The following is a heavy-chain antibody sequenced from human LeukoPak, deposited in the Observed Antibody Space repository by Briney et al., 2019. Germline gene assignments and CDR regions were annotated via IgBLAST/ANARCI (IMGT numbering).Heavy chain of an antibody. V-gene: IGHV3-30-3*01. D-gene: IGHD6-19*01. Sequence: GGSLRLSCAASGFTFSSYAMHWVRQAPGKGLEWVAVISYDGSNKYYADSVKGRFTISRDNSKNTLYLQMNSLRAEDTAVYYCARARRIAVAGPLLDWGQGTLVTVSS. CDR2: ISYDGSNK. CDR1: GFTFSSYA. J-gene: IGHJ4*02. CDR3: ARARRIAVAGPLLD.